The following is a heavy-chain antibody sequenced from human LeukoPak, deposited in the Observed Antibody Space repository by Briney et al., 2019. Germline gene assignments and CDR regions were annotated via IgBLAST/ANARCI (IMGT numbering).Heavy chain of an antibody. Sequence: VASVKVSCKASGYTFSSYFMHWVRQAPGQGLEWMGIINPRGGSTSYAQKFQGRVTMTRDTSTSTVYMELSSLRSEDTAVYYCARDVEMAKYYFDYSGQGTLVTVSS. CDR2: INPRGGST. D-gene: IGHD5-24*01. CDR1: GYTFSSYF. CDR3: ARDVEMAKYYFDY. V-gene: IGHV1-46*01. J-gene: IGHJ4*02.